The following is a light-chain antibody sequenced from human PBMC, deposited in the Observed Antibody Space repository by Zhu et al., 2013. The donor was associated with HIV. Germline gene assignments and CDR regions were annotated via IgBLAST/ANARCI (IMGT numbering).Light chain of an antibody. CDR3: LQHNIYPRT. Sequence: DIQMTQSPSSLSASVGDRVTITCQASQDISNYLNWYQQKPGKAPKLLIYDASNLETGVPSRFSGSGSGTDFTFAISSLQPEDIATYYCLQHNIYPRTFGQGTKVEIK. V-gene: IGKV1-33*01. CDR1: QDISNY. J-gene: IGKJ1*01. CDR2: DAS.